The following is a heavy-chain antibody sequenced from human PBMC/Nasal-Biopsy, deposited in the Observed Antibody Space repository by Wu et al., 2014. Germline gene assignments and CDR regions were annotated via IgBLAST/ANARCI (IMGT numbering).Heavy chain of an antibody. CDR2: ISVYNGNT. CDR1: GYTFTNYG. V-gene: IGHV1-18*01. D-gene: IGHD5-18*01. Sequence: VKVSCKASGYTFTNYGFNWVRLAPGQGLEWMGWISVYNGNTNYAQKFQGRVTLTTDISTSTAYMEIRGLTLDDTAVYYCARDLGFDTASHGLDVWGQGTTVTVSS. CDR3: ARDLGFDTASHGLDV. J-gene: IGHJ6*02.